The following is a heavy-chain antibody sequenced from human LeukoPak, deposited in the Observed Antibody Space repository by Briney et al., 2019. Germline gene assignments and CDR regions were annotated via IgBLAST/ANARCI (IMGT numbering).Heavy chain of an antibody. J-gene: IGHJ6*03. CDR1: GGTFSTYA. V-gene: IGHV1-69*01. Sequence: GSSVKVSCKASGGTFSTYAISWVRQAPGQGLEWMGGIIPIFGTSNYAEKFQGRVTITADESTSTAYIELSSLNSEGTAVYYCARTIAARTYYYYYMDVWGKGTTVTVSS. CDR2: IIPIFGTS. D-gene: IGHD6-6*01. CDR3: ARTIAARTYYYYYMDV.